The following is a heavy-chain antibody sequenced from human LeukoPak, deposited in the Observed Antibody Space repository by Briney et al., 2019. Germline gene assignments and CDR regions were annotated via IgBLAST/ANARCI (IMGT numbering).Heavy chain of an antibody. CDR3: ASNYYDFWSGFNWFDP. J-gene: IGHJ5*02. CDR1: GFTFSSYW. V-gene: IGHV3-7*01. D-gene: IGHD3-3*01. Sequence: QTGGSLRLSCAASGFTFSSYWMSWVRQAPGKGLEWVANIKQDGSEKYYVDSVKGRFTISRDNAKNSLYLQMNSLRAEDTAVYYCASNYYDFWSGFNWFDPWGQGTLVTVSS. CDR2: IKQDGSEK.